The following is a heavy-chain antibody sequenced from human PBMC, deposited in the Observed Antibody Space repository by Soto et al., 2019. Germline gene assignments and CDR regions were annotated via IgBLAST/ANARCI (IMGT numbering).Heavy chain of an antibody. J-gene: IGHJ3*02. Sequence: EVQLLESGGGLVQPGGSLRLSCAASGFTFTSYAMSWVRQAPGKGLECVSSISGSGGSTYYADSVKGRFTISRDNSKNTLYLQMNSLRVEDTAVYYCAKYPVIWDAFDIWGQGTKVTVSS. D-gene: IGHD3-22*01. CDR2: ISGSGGST. V-gene: IGHV3-23*01. CDR1: GFTFTSYA. CDR3: AKYPVIWDAFDI.